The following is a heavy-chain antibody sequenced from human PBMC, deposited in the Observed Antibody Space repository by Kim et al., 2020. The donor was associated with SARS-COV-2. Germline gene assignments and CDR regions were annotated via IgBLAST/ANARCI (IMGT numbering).Heavy chain of an antibody. CDR3: ARDSFSMVRGVEHYYYYGMDI. Sequence: GGSLRLSCAASGFTFSSYWMSWVRQAPGKGLEWVANIKQDGSEKYYVDSVKGRFTISRDNAKNSLYLQMNSLRAEDTAVYYCARDSFSMVRGVEHYYYYGMDIWGQGTTVTVSS. CDR1: GFTFSSYW. J-gene: IGHJ6*02. CDR2: IKQDGSEK. D-gene: IGHD3-10*01. V-gene: IGHV3-7*01.